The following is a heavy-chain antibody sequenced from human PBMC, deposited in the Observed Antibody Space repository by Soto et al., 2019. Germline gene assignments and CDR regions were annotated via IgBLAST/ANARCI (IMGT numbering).Heavy chain of an antibody. Sequence: PSETLSLTCAVYGGSFSGYYWSWIRQPPGKGLEWIGEINHSGSTNYNPSLKSRVTISVDTSKNQFSLKLSSVTAADTAVYYCARGPGPTVGRHVNYYYGMDVWGQGTTVTVSS. CDR1: GGSFSGYY. V-gene: IGHV4-34*01. J-gene: IGHJ6*02. D-gene: IGHD4-17*01. CDR3: ARGPGPTVGRHVNYYYGMDV. CDR2: INHSGST.